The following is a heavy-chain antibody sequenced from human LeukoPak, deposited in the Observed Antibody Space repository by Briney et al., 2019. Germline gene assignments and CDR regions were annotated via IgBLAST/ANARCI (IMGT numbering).Heavy chain of an antibody. V-gene: IGHV1-46*01. CDR1: GYTFTSYY. D-gene: IGHD3-22*01. CDR3: ARGPYEDYDSSGYSSSYYFDY. Sequence: GASVKVSCKASGYTFTSYYMHWVRQAPGQGLERMGIINPSGGSTSYAQKFQGRVTMTRDTSTSTVYMELSSLRSEDTAVYYCARGPYEDYDSSGYSSSYYFDYWGQGTLVTVSS. CDR2: INPSGGST. J-gene: IGHJ4*02.